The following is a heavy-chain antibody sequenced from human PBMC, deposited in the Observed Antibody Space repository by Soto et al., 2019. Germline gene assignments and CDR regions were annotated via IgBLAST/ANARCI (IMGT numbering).Heavy chain of an antibody. CDR3: TSTSTLGSGSWP. D-gene: IGHD3-10*01. J-gene: IGHJ4*02. Sequence: EVQLVESGGGLVKPGGSLRLSCAASGFTFSNAWMNWVRQAPGKGLEWVGRIKSRTDGGTTDYAAPVKGRFTFSRDDSQNTVYLKMNSLKTEDTAVYYCTSTSTLGSGSWPWGQGTLVTVSS. V-gene: IGHV3-15*07. CDR1: GFTFSNAW. CDR2: IKSRTDGGTT.